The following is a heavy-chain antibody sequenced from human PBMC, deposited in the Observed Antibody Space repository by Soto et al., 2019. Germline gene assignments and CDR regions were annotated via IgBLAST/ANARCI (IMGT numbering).Heavy chain of an antibody. D-gene: IGHD3-10*01. CDR2: IDPSDSYT. CDR3: ARQDGVGYYGSGSSVYYYYYGMDV. V-gene: IGHV5-10-1*01. Sequence: GESLKISCKGSGYSFTSYWISWVRQMPGKGLEWMGRIDPSDSYTNYSPSFQGHVTISPDKSISTAYLQWSSLKASDTAMYYCARQDGVGYYGSGSSVYYYYYGMDVWGQGTTVTVSS. J-gene: IGHJ6*02. CDR1: GYSFTSYW.